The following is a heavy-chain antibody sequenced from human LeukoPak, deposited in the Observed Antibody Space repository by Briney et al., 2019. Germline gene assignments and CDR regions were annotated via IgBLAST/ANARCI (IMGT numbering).Heavy chain of an antibody. CDR2: ISYDGNNK. D-gene: IGHD2-15*01. V-gene: IGHV3-30*03. CDR1: GFTFSSYG. Sequence: GGSLRLSCAASGFTFSSYGMHWVRQAPGKGLEWVAVISYDGNNKYYADSVKGRFTISRDNSKNTLYLQMNSLRAEDTAVYYCARCSGGSCYNTNYYGMDVWGQGTTVTVSS. CDR3: ARCSGGSCYNTNYYGMDV. J-gene: IGHJ6*02.